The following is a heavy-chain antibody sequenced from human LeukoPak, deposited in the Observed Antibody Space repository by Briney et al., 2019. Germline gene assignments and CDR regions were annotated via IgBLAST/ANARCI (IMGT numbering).Heavy chain of an antibody. Sequence: PGGSLRLSCAASGFIVSSNYMSWVRQAPGEGLEWVSGITDSGGNTYYADSVKGRFTISRDNSKNTLYLQMNSLRAEDTAVYYCAPRLTSKVTTHFDSWGQGTLVTVSS. CDR3: APRLTSKVTTHFDS. CDR1: GFIVSSNY. V-gene: IGHV3-23*01. J-gene: IGHJ4*02. CDR2: ITDSGGNT. D-gene: IGHD4-17*01.